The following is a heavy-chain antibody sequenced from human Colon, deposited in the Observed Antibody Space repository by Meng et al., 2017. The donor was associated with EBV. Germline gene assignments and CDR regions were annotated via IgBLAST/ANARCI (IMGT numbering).Heavy chain of an antibody. CDR1: GGSISSVCYY. V-gene: IGHV4-31*03. Sequence: VPPPESGPGLVKPSQPLSLPCPVSGGSISSVCYYWSWIRQHPGKGLEWIGYIHSSGSTYYNPSLRSRLTISVDTSKNQFSLKLSSVTAADTAVYYCARASYGSGSPLGESWFDPWGQGTLVTVSS. CDR3: ARASYGSGSPLGESWFDP. J-gene: IGHJ5*02. CDR2: IHSSGST. D-gene: IGHD3-10*01.